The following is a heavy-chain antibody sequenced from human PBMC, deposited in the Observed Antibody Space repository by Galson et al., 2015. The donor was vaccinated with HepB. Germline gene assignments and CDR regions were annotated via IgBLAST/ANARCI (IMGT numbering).Heavy chain of an antibody. V-gene: IGHV6-1*01. CDR3: ARDLDHGMIPFDY. Sequence: CAISGDSVSSNSAAWNWIRQSPSRGLEWLGRTFYRSKWYNDYALSVKSRITIKPDTSKNQFSLQLNSVTPEDTAVYFCARDLDHGMIPFDYWGQGTLVTVSS. D-gene: IGHD3-22*01. CDR1: GDSVSSNSAA. CDR2: TFYRSKWYN. J-gene: IGHJ4*02.